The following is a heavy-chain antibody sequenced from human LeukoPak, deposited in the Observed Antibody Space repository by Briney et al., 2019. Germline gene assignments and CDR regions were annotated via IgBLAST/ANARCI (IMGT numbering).Heavy chain of an antibody. CDR2: IYYSGST. J-gene: IGHJ4*02. D-gene: IGHD1-26*01. Sequence: SETLSLTCTVSGGSISSSSYYWGWIRQPPGKGLEWIGSIYYSGSTYYNPSLKSRVTISVDTSKNQFSLKLSSVTAADTAVYYCVRIGGSYYHEDYWGQGTLVTVSS. V-gene: IGHV4-39*01. CDR3: VRIGGSYYHEDY. CDR1: GGSISSSSYY.